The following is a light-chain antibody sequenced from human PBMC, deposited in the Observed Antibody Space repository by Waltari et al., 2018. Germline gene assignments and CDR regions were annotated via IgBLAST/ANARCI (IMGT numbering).Light chain of an antibody. CDR1: SSNIGSNY. CDR2: RNN. V-gene: IGLV1-47*01. Sequence: SVLTQPPSPSGTPGQRVTISCSGSSSNIGSNYVHWYQPPPGPAPKLLIYRNNQRPSGVPDRFSGSKSGTSASLAISGLRSEDEADYYCATWDDSLSGPVFGGGTKLTVL. CDR3: ATWDDSLSGPV. J-gene: IGLJ3*02.